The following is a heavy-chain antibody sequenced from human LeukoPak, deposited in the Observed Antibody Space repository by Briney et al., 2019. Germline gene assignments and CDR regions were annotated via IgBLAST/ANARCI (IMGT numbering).Heavy chain of an antibody. D-gene: IGHD3-10*01. V-gene: IGHV3-23*01. Sequence: GGSLRLSCAAAGFTFSSYAMSWVRQAPGKGLEWVSAISGSGGSTYYADSVKGRFTISRDNSKNTLYLQMNSLRAEDTAVYYCATQYGSGSYEFDYWGQGTLVTVSS. CDR3: ATQYGSGSYEFDY. CDR1: GFTFSSYA. J-gene: IGHJ4*02. CDR2: ISGSGGST.